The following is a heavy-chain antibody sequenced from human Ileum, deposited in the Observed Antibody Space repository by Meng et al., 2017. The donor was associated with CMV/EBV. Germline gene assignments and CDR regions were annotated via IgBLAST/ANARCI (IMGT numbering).Heavy chain of an antibody. V-gene: IGHV3-21*01. CDR2: ISSSSNYI. J-gene: IGHJ5*02. CDR3: ARSNSRAHYWFDP. Sequence: AASGFNFYTYSMNWVRQAPGKGLEWVSSISSSSNYILYADSVKGRFTISRDNAKNSLYLQMNSLRAEDTAVYYCARSNSRAHYWFDPWGQGTLVTVSS. D-gene: IGHD6-13*01. CDR1: GFNFYTYS.